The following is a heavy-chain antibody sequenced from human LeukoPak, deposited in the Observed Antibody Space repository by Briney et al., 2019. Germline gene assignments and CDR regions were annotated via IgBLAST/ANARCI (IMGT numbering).Heavy chain of an antibody. CDR2: ISAYNGNT. Sequence: ASVKVSCKASGYTFTSYGISWVRQAPGQGLEWMEWISAYNGNTNYAQKLQGRVTMTRDMSTSTVYMELSSLRSEDTAMYYCARALPHRRLMDTTMEQHWFDPWGQGTLVTVSS. D-gene: IGHD5-18*01. V-gene: IGHV1-18*01. CDR3: ARALPHRRLMDTTMEQHWFDP. J-gene: IGHJ5*02. CDR1: GYTFTSYG.